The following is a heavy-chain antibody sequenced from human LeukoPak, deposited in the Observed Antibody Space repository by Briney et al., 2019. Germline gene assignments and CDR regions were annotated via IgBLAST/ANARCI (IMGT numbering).Heavy chain of an antibody. V-gene: IGHV1-2*04. D-gene: IGHD6-19*01. CDR3: ARAGYSSGWSSYYFDY. Sequence: ASVKVSCKASGYTFTGYYMHWVRQAPGQGLEWMGWINPNSGGTNYAQKFQGWVTMTRDTSISTAYMELSRLRSDDTAVYYFARAGYSSGWSSYYFDYWGQGTLVTVSS. CDR1: GYTFTGYY. CDR2: INPNSGGT. J-gene: IGHJ4*02.